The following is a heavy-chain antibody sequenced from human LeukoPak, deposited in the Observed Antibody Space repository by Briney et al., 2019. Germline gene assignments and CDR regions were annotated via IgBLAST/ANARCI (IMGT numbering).Heavy chain of an antibody. D-gene: IGHD3-22*01. CDR3: ARVSYDSRGYDY. CDR2: IIPISGTP. Sequence: ASVKASCKASGGTFSSYGISWVRQAPGQGLEWMGGIIPISGTPDYAQKFQDRVTITADEDTSTAYMEVNSLTSDDTAIYYCARVSYDSRGYDYWGQGTLVTVSS. V-gene: IGHV1-69*01. J-gene: IGHJ4*02. CDR1: GGTFSSYG.